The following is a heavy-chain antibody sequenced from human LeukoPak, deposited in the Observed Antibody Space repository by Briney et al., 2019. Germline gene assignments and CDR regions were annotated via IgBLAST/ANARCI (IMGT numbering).Heavy chain of an antibody. J-gene: IGHJ6*02. D-gene: IGHD4-17*01. Sequence: SETLSLTCTVSGGSISSYYWSWIRQPPGKGLEWIGYIYYSGSTNYNPSLKSRVTISVDTSKNQFSLKLSSVTAADTAAYYCARNNFFYGDYVYYYYGMDVWGQGTTVTVSS. CDR3: ARNNFFYGDYVYYYYGMDV. V-gene: IGHV4-59*01. CDR2: IYYSGST. CDR1: GGSISSYY.